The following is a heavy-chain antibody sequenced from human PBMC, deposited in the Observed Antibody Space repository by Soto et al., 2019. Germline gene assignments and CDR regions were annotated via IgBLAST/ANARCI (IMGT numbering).Heavy chain of an antibody. CDR1: GFTFSSYV. V-gene: IGHV3-33*01. CDR2: IWYDGINK. Sequence: PGGSLRLSCAASGFTFSSYVMHWVRQAPGKGLEWVAVIWYDGINKYYADSVKGRFTISRDNSKNTLYLQMNSLRAEDTAVYYCARGLCGGDCSFDYWGQGPLMTVYS. J-gene: IGHJ4*02. D-gene: IGHD2-21*02. CDR3: ARGLCGGDCSFDY.